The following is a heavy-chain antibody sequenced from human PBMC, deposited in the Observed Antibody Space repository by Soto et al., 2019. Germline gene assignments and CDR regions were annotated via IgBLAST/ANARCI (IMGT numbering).Heavy chain of an antibody. Sequence: GGSLRLSCAASGFTFSSYWMSWVRQAPGKGLEWVANIKGDGTEIYYVDSVKGRFTISRDNAKNSPYLQMNSLRAEDTAVYYCARLVSAAASDYWGQGALVTVSS. CDR2: IKGDGTEI. D-gene: IGHD1-26*01. V-gene: IGHV3-7*04. CDR3: ARLVSAAASDY. CDR1: GFTFSSYW. J-gene: IGHJ4*02.